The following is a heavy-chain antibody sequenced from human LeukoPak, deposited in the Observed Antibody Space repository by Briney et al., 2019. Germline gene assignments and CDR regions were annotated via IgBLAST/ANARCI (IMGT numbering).Heavy chain of an antibody. CDR2: ISSSSSYI. J-gene: IGHJ3*02. CDR1: GFTFSSYS. CDR3: AKDLTHAFDI. V-gene: IGHV3-21*01. Sequence: PGGSLRLSCAASGFTFSSYSMNWVRQAPGKGLEWVSSISSSSSYIYYADSVKGRYTISRDNAKNSLYLQMNSLRAEDTAVYYCAKDLTHAFDIWGQGTMVTVSS.